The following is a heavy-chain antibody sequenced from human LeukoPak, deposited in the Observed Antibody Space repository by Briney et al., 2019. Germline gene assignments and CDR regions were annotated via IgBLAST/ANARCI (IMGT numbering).Heavy chain of an antibody. D-gene: IGHD3-22*01. CDR3: AREGKGYYDSSGYYGLTFDY. CDR1: GYTFTGYY. V-gene: IGHV1-2*02. J-gene: IGHJ4*02. Sequence: ASVKVSCKASGYTFTGYYMHWVRQAPGQGLEWMGWINPNSGGTNYAQKFQGRVTVTRDTSISTAYMELSRLRSDDTAVYYCAREGKGYYDSSGYYGLTFDYWGQGTLVTVSS. CDR2: INPNSGGT.